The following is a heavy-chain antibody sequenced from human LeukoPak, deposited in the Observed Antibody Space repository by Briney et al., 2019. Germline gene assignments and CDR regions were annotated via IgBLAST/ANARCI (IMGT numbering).Heavy chain of an antibody. Sequence: GGSLRLSCAASGLTFRTYAMSWVRQAPGKGLEWVASINQAGNENYFVDSVRGRFTISRDNAKNSLYLQINSLRAEDTAVYYCARGSGDLDYWGQGTLVTVSS. D-gene: IGHD4-17*01. CDR3: ARGSGDLDY. J-gene: IGHJ4*02. CDR1: GLTFRTYA. CDR2: INQAGNEN. V-gene: IGHV3-7*01.